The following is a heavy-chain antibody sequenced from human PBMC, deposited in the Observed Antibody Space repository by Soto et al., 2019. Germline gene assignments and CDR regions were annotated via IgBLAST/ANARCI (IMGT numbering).Heavy chain of an antibody. Sequence: GGSLRLSCAASGFTFSSYGMHWVRQAPGKGLEWVAVISYDGSNKYYADSVKGRFTISRDNSKNTLYLQMNSLRAEDTAVYYCATEGSCISTSCYVGNYYYGMDVWGQGTTVTVSS. D-gene: IGHD2-2*01. CDR2: ISYDGSNK. CDR3: ATEGSCISTSCYVGNYYYGMDV. V-gene: IGHV3-30*03. J-gene: IGHJ6*02. CDR1: GFTFSSYG.